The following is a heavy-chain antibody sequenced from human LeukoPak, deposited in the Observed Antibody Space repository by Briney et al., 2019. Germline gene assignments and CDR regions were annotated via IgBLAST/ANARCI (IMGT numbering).Heavy chain of an antibody. Sequence: GGSLRLSCAVSGFIVRTNYMNWVRQAPGKGLEWVSVIYSGGNTYYADSVKSRFTISRDNSKNTLYLQMNSLRVEDTAVYYCASSVYSGSPTKSFDYWGQGTLVTVSS. CDR1: GFIVRTNY. CDR2: IYSGGNT. V-gene: IGHV3-53*01. D-gene: IGHD3-10*01. J-gene: IGHJ4*02. CDR3: ASSVYSGSPTKSFDY.